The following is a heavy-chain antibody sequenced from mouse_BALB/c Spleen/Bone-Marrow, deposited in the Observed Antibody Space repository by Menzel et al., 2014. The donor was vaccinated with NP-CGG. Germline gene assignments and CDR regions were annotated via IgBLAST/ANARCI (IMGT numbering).Heavy chain of an antibody. CDR1: GFNIKDTY. Sequence: DVKLVESGAELVKPGASVKLSCTASGFNIKDTYMHWVKQRPEQGLEWIGRIDPANGNTKYDPKFQGKATITADTSSNTAYLQLSSLTSEDSAVYYCATSTAGFAYWGQGTLVTVSA. D-gene: IGHD1-2*01. CDR2: IDPANGNT. V-gene: IGHV14-3*02. J-gene: IGHJ3*01. CDR3: ATSTAGFAY.